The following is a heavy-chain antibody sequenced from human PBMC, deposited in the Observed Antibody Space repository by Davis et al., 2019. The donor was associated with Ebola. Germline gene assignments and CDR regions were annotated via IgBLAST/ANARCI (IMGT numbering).Heavy chain of an antibody. V-gene: IGHV3-73*01. CDR3: TRQHEPIYYYGSGSYAYYGMDV. CDR2: IRSKANSYAT. J-gene: IGHJ6*02. Sequence: GESLKISCAASGFTFCGSAMHWVRQASGKGLEWVGRIRSKANSYATAYAASVKGRFTISRDDSKNTAYLQMNSLKTEDTAVYYCTRQHEPIYYYGSGSYAYYGMDVWGQGTTVTVSS. D-gene: IGHD3-10*01. CDR1: GFTFCGSA.